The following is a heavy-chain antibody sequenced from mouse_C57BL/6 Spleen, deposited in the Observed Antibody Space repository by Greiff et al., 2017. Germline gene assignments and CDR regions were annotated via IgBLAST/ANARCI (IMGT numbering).Heavy chain of an antibody. CDR1: GYTFTSYW. D-gene: IGHD2-3*01. CDR3: AREEDGYYAYWYFDV. CDR2: IDPNSGGT. V-gene: IGHV1-62-3*01. J-gene: IGHJ1*03. Sequence: QVQLQQPGAELVKPGASVKLSCKASGYTFTSYWMHWVKQRPGRGLEWIGRIDPNSGGTKYNEKFKSKATLTVDKPSSTAYMQLSSLTSEDSAVYFCAREEDGYYAYWYFDVWGTGTTVTVSS.